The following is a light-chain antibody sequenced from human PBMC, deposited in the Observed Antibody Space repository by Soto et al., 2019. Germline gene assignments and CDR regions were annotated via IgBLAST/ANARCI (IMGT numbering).Light chain of an antibody. CDR3: QQYNDYWT. CDR1: QSISSY. CDR2: AAS. Sequence: DIQMTQSPSSLSASVGDRVTITCRASQSISSYLNWYQQKPGKAPKLLIYAASSLESGVPSRFSGSGSGTEFTLTISSLQPDDFATYYCQQYNDYWTFGQGTKV. J-gene: IGKJ1*01. V-gene: IGKV1-39*01.